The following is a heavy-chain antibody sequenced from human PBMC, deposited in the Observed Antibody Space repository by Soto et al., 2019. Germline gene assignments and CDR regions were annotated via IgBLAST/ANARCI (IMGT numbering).Heavy chain of an antibody. J-gene: IGHJ4*02. D-gene: IGHD6-13*01. CDR1: GFTFSDYY. V-gene: IGHV3-11*01. Sequence: GGSLRLSCAASGFTFSDYYMSWFREAPEKGLEWVSYASGSGGVKLYADSVKGRFTISRDNAKNSLYLQLNSLRADDTAVYYCARLGSIAAAGTPDYWGQGTLVTVSS. CDR2: ASGSGGVK. CDR3: ARLGSIAAAGTPDY.